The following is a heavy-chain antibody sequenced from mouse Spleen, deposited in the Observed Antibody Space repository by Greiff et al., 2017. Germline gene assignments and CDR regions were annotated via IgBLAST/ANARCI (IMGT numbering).Heavy chain of an antibody. CDR1: GYTFTDYN. CDR2: INPNNGGT. D-gene: IGHD1-1*01. Sequence: EVQLQQSGPELVKPGASVKIPCKASGYTFTDYNMDWVKQSHGKSLEWIGDINPNNGGTIYNQKFKGKATLTVDKSSSTAYMELRSLTSEDTAVYYCARCGSSHYAMDYWGQGTSVTVSS. CDR3: ARCGSSHYAMDY. J-gene: IGHJ4*01. V-gene: IGHV1-18*01.